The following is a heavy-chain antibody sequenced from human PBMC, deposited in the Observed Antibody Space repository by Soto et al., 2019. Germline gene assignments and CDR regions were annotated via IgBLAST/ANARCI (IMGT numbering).Heavy chain of an antibody. CDR2: IYYSGST. CDR1: GASISSYY. D-gene: IGHD6-6*01. J-gene: IGHJ4*02. V-gene: IGHV4-59*01. Sequence: PSETLSLTFSVSGASISSYYWSWIRQPPGKGLEWIGYIYYSGSTNYNPSLKSRVSISVDTSKNQFSLKLTSVTAADTAVYYCARDRRYSSSSQSFDYWGQGTRVT. CDR3: ARDRRYSSSSQSFDY.